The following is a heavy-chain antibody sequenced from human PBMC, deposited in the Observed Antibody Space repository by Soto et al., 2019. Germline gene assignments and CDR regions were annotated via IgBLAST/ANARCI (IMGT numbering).Heavy chain of an antibody. D-gene: IGHD2-8*01. CDR1: GGTFSSYA. V-gene: IGHV1-69*13. CDR2: IIPIFGTA. CDR3: AISVGYCTNGVCPFDY. J-gene: IGHJ4*02. Sequence: SVKVCCKASGGTFSSYAISWVRQAPGQGLEWMGGIIPIFGTANYAQKFQGRVTITADESTSTAYMELSSLRSEDTAVYYCAISVGYCTNGVCPFDYWGQGTLVTVSS.